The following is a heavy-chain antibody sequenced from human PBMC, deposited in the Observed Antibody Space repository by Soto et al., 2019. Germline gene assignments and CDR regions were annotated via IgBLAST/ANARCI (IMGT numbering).Heavy chain of an antibody. D-gene: IGHD7-27*01. CDR1: GDSISNLDYF. CDR3: ARGRYCLTGRCFPNWFDS. V-gene: IGHV4-30-4*01. Sequence: SETLSLTCSVSGDSISNLDYFWAWIRQPPGQALEYIGYIYKSATTYYNPSFESRVAISVDTSKSQFSLNVTSVTAADTSVYFCARGRYCLTGRCFPNWFDSWGQGALVTVSS. J-gene: IGHJ5*01. CDR2: IYKSATT.